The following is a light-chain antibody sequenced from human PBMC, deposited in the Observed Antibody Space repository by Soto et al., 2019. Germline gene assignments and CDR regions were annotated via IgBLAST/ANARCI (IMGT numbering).Light chain of an antibody. CDR3: QQYISYPLT. V-gene: IGKV1-16*02. Sequence: DIPMTQSPSSLSASVGDRVTITCRASQGISTYLAWFQQKPGKAPKSLIYAASSLQSGVPSKFSGRGSGTDFTLSISSLQPEDSATYYCQQYISYPLTFGGGTKVEIK. CDR2: AAS. CDR1: QGISTY. J-gene: IGKJ4*01.